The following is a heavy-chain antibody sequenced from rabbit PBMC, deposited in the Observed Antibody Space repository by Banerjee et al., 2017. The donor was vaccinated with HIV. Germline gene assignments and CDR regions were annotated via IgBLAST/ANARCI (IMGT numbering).Heavy chain of an antibody. D-gene: IGHD4-2*01. J-gene: IGHJ3*01. CDR2: VYAGSSGIT. CDR1: GFSFSSSYY. Sequence: QEQLVESGGGLVQPEGSLTLTCTASGFSFSSSYYMCWVRQAPGKGLEWIACVYAGSSGITYYASWAKGRFTISKTSSTTVTLQMTSLTAADTATYFCARDDAGVVGYDWDLWGQGTLVTVS. CDR3: ARDDAGVVGYDWDL. V-gene: IGHV1S45*01.